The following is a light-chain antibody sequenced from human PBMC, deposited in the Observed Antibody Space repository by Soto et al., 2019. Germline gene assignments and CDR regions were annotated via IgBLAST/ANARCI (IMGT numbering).Light chain of an antibody. CDR1: QGISTS. CDR3: QQLNSYPLT. Sequence: DIQLTQSPSLLSASVGDRVTITCRASQGISTSLAWYQQKPGKAPKLLIYAASTLQTGVPSRFSGSGSGTEFTLTINSLQPEDFATSYCQQLNSYPLTFGQGTKLEIK. V-gene: IGKV1-9*01. CDR2: AAS. J-gene: IGKJ2*01.